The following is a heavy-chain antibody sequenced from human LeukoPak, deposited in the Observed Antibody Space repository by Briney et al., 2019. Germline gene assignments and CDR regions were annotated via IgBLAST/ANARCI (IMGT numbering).Heavy chain of an antibody. CDR2: ISYDGSNN. CDR3: VRDTTTLTTRANDI. Sequence: GGSLRLSCAVFGFTFSRHTMHWVRQAPGKGLEWVALISYDGSNNNYADSVKGRFTISRDTSRKRLYLQMNSLRAEDTAVYYCVRDTTTLTTRANDIWGQGTMVTVSS. CDR1: GFTFSRHT. V-gene: IGHV3-30-3*01. J-gene: IGHJ3*02. D-gene: IGHD4-17*01.